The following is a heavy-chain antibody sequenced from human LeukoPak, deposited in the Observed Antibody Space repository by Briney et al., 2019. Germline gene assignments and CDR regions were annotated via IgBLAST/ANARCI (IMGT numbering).Heavy chain of an antibody. CDR3: ARLDWPREYYFDY. V-gene: IGHV4-4*09. CDR2: IYTSGST. D-gene: IGHD3-9*01. CDR1: GGSISSYY. J-gene: IGHJ4*02. Sequence: PSETLSLTCTVSGGSISSYYWSWIRQPPGKGLEWIGYIYTSGSTNYNPSLKSRVTISVDTFKNQFSLKLSSVTAADTAVYYCARLDWPREYYFDYWGQGTLVTVSS.